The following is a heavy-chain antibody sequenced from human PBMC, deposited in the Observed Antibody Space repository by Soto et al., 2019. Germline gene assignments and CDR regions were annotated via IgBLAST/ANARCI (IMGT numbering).Heavy chain of an antibody. CDR3: ARKQYYIDDFRFGSPRLYFDMDV. Sequence: QVQLVESGGGSVKPGGSLRLSCAASGFPFSDYSMTWIRQAPGKGLEWISYITGSGRNINYADSVKGRFTISRDNAQNSLYLEMNSLGAEDPAVYYCARKQYYIDDFRFGSPRLYFDMDVWGRGTTVTVSS. CDR2: ITGSGRNI. V-gene: IGHV3-11*01. D-gene: IGHD3-16*01. CDR1: GFPFSDYS. J-gene: IGHJ6*03.